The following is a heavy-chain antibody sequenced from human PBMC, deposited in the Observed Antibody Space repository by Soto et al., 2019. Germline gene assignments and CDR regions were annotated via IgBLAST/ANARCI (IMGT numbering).Heavy chain of an antibody. CDR3: AGVKESYYYGMDV. V-gene: IGHV4-39*01. Sequence: PSETLSLTCTVSGGSISSSSYYWGWIRQPPGKGLEWIGSIYYSGSTYYNPSLKSRVTISVDTSKNQFSLKLSSVTAADTAVYYCAGVKESYYYGMDVWGQGTTVTVSS. CDR1: GGSISSSSYY. J-gene: IGHJ6*02. CDR2: IYYSGST.